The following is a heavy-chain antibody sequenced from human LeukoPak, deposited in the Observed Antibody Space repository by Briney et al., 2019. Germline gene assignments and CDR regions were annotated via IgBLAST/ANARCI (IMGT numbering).Heavy chain of an antibody. J-gene: IGHJ3*02. V-gene: IGHV1-58*02. CDR1: GYTFTSYG. Sequence: SVKVSCKASGYTFTSYGISWVRQAPGQGLEWIGWIVVGSGNTNYAQKFQERVTITRDMSTSTAYMELSSLRSEDTAVYYCAADSSGGGVAFDIWGQGTMVTVSS. CDR3: AADSSGGGVAFDI. D-gene: IGHD6-19*01. CDR2: IVVGSGNT.